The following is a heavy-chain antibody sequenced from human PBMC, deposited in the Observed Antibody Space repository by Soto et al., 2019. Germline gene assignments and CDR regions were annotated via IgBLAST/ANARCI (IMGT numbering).Heavy chain of an antibody. CDR1: GSSITSSNYY. J-gene: IGHJ4*02. V-gene: IGHV4-39*01. Sequence: PSASLSLTCTLSGSSITSSNYYWCCNRQPPGKGLEWILSIYYSGTTYYNPSLKSRVTISTDTSKNQFSLKLSSVTAADTAVYYCARHSLGSSGWYLDYWGQG. CDR2: IYYSGTT. CDR3: ARHSLGSSGWYLDY. D-gene: IGHD6-19*01.